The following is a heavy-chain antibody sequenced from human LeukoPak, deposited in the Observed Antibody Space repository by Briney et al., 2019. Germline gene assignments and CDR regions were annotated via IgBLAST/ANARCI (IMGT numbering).Heavy chain of an antibody. CDR2: VYAYNGNT. CDR3: ARRSIVPNWYYYGMDV. Sequence: ASVKVSCKGSGYPVCSYAFSWGRKGPRQGLELVGWVYAYNGNTNYAQKFQGRINRTIDTSTTTAYMELRSLRSDDTAVYYCARRSIVPNWYYYGMDVWGKGTTVTVSS. V-gene: IGHV1-18*01. J-gene: IGHJ6*04. D-gene: IGHD3-16*02. CDR1: GYPVCSYA.